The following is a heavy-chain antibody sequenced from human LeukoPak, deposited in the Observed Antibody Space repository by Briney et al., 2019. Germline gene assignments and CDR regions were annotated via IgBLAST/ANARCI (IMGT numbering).Heavy chain of an antibody. J-gene: IGHJ3*02. CDR1: GYTFTGYY. V-gene: IGHV1-2*02. CDR3: ARDPTTGTIRWAGFDI. CDR2: INPDRGDT. D-gene: IGHD1-1*01. Sequence: ASVKVSCKASGYTFTGYYMHWVRQAPGQGLEWLGWINPDRGDTHYVQYFQGRITMTRDTSISTAYMELSGLRSDDTAMYYCARDPTTGTIRWAGFDICGQGTMVTVSS.